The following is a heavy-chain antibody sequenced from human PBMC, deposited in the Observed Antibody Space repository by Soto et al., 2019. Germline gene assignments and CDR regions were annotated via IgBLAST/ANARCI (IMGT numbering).Heavy chain of an antibody. D-gene: IGHD3-22*01. CDR2: ISGSGGST. Sequence: GGSLSLSGAASGFTFSSYAMSWVRQAPGKGLEWVSAISGSGGSTYYADSVKGRFTISRDNSKNTLYLQMNSLRAEDTAVYYCAKASYYYDSSGYYYLGYFDYWGQGTLVTVSS. CDR1: GFTFSSYA. J-gene: IGHJ4*02. V-gene: IGHV3-23*01. CDR3: AKASYYYDSSGYYYLGYFDY.